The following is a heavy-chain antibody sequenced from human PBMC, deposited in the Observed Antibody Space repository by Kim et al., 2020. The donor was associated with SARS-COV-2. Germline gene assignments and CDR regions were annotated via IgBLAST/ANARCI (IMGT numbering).Heavy chain of an antibody. D-gene: IGHD3-10*01. V-gene: IGHV3-23*01. CDR2: ISGSGGST. CDR1: GFTFSSYA. CDR3: AKDPWRGSGSSMRDY. Sequence: GGSLRRSCAASGFTFSSYAMSWVRQAPGKGLEWVSAISGSGGSTYYADSVKGRFTISRDNSKNTLYLQMNSLRAEDTAVYYCAKDPWRGSGSSMRDYWGQGTLVTVSS. J-gene: IGHJ4*02.